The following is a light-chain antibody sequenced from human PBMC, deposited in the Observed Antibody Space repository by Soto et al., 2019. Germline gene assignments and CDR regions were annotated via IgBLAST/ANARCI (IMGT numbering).Light chain of an antibody. CDR1: QSVSSR. J-gene: IGKJ1*01. CDR2: DAS. V-gene: IGKV3-20*01. CDR3: QQYGSSPQT. Sequence: EIVMTLSPATLSVSPGERATLSCRASQSVSSRLAWYQQKLGQAPRLLIYDASNRATGIPARFSGSGSGTEFTLTISRLEPEDFAVYYCQQYGSSPQTFGQGTKVDIK.